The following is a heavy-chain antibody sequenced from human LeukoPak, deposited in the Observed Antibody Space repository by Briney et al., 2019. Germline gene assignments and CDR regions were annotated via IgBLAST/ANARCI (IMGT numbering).Heavy chain of an antibody. CDR1: GFTFDTYA. CDR2: IDGSGRYR. CDR3: WGSYAAGNALYDY. J-gene: IGHJ4*02. V-gene: IGHV3-23*01. D-gene: IGHD3-16*01. Sequence: GGSLRLSCAASGFTFDTYAMTWVRQAPGRGLEWVSAIDGSGRYRYYPDSVQGRFTISRDNSRNTLFLQLNSLTAEDPAVYYCWGSYAAGNALYDYWGQGVLVTVSS.